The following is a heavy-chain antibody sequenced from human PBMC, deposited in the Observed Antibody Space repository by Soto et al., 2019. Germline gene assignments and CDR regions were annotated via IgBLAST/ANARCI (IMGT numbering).Heavy chain of an antibody. Sequence: QVHLVQSGSEVKKPGASVKVSCKASGYTFTTFGVGWVRQAPGQGLEWMGWVNADNGNTYYTQKFQGRVTMTTDTSASTVYMELRSLTSDDTAVYYCAREYFDRTRCYGGDYWCQGTLVTVSS. CDR1: GYTFTTFG. CDR3: AREYFDRTRCYGGDY. CDR2: VNADNGNT. J-gene: IGHJ4*02. V-gene: IGHV1-18*01. D-gene: IGHD2-2*01.